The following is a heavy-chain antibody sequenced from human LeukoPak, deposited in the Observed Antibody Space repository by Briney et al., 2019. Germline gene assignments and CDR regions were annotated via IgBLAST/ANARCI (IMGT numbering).Heavy chain of an antibody. D-gene: IGHD2-15*01. V-gene: IGHV4-31*03. Sequence: PSETLSLTCTVSGGSISSGGYYWTWIRQHPGKGLEWIGYIYYSGSTYYNPSLESRVTISVDTSKNQFSLRLSSVTAADTAVYYCALGYCGGSSCYAREYFQHWGQGTLVTVSS. J-gene: IGHJ1*01. CDR3: ALGYCGGSSCYAREYFQH. CDR2: IYYSGST. CDR1: GGSISSGGYY.